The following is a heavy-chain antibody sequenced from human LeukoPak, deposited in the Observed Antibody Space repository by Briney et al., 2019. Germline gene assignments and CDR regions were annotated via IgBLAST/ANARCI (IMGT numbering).Heavy chain of an antibody. CDR3: ARADNWNDEFLPF. V-gene: IGHV3-21*01. CDR2: ISSSSSYI. Sequence: KPGGSLRLSCAASGFTFSSYSMNWVRQAPGKGLEWVSSISSSSSYIYYADSVKGRFTISRDNAKNSLYLQMNSLRAEDTAVYYCARADNWNDEFLPFWGQGTLVTVSS. D-gene: IGHD1-1*01. J-gene: IGHJ4*02. CDR1: GFTFSSYS.